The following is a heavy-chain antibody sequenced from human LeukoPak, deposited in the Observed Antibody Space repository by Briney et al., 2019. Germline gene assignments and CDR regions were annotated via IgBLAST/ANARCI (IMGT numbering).Heavy chain of an antibody. CDR2: IYYSGST. V-gene: IGHV4-39*07. D-gene: IGHD3-22*01. CDR1: GGSISSSSYY. J-gene: IGHJ4*02. Sequence: SQTLSLTRTVSGGSISSSSYYWGWSRQPPGKGLVWIGSIYYSGSTYYNPSLKSRVTISVDTSKNQFSLKLSSVTAADTAVYYCARGSYDSSGYYLYWGQGTLVTVSS. CDR3: ARGSYDSSGYYLY.